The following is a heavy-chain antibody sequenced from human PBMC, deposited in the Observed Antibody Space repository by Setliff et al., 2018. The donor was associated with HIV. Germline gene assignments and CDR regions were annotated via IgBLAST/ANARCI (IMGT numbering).Heavy chain of an antibody. J-gene: IGHJ6*03. CDR1: GFTFRTYG. CDR3: ARDREESLWFGELKYMDV. CDR2: IWNDGSDN. Sequence: GGSLRLSCAASGFTFRTYGMHWVRQAPGKGLEWVALIWNDGSDNYYADSVKGRFTIYRDNSKNTLYLQMNSLRAEDTAVYYCARDREESLWFGELKYMDVWGKGTTVTV. D-gene: IGHD3-10*01. V-gene: IGHV3-33*01.